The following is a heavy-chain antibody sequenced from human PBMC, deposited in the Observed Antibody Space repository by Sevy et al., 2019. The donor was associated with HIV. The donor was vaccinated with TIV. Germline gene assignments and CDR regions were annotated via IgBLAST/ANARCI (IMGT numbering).Heavy chain of an antibody. CDR1: GYSISTGYY. V-gene: IGHV4-38-2*02. Sequence: SETLSLTCTVSGYSISTGYYWGWIRQPPGKGLEWIGNIHQSGSTYYNPSLKSRITISVDTSKNQFSLNLISVTAADTAVYYCARRTYYSDSNAYYFDYWGQGTLVTVSS. CDR3: ARRTYYSDSNAYYFDY. D-gene: IGHD3-22*01. CDR2: IHQSGST. J-gene: IGHJ4*02.